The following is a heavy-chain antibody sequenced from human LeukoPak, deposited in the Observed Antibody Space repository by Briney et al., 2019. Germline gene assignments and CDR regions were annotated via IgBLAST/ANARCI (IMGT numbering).Heavy chain of an antibody. J-gene: IGHJ4*02. V-gene: IGHV1-69*05. CDR2: IIPIFGTA. CDR3: ASPSYYYDSSGYYSFDY. D-gene: IGHD3-22*01. CDR1: GGTFSSYA. Sequence: SVKVSCKASGGTFSSYAISWVRQAPGQGLEWMGGIIPIFGTANYAQKFQGRVTITTDESMSTAYMELSSLRSEDTAVYYCASPSYYYDSSGYYSFDYWGQGTLVTVSS.